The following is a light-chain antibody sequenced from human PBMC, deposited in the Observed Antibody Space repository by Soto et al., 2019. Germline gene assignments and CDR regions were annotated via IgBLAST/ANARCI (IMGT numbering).Light chain of an antibody. J-gene: IGKJ1*01. CDR2: GAS. CDR3: QQSDKWPPT. CDR1: QSVSRN. V-gene: IGKV3-15*01. Sequence: IVMTPSPATLSVSPGERATLSCMASQSVSRNLAWYQQKPGQAPRLLIYGASTRATGIPVRFSGSGSGTDFTLTISSLQSEDFAVYYCQQSDKWPPTFGQGTKVDIK.